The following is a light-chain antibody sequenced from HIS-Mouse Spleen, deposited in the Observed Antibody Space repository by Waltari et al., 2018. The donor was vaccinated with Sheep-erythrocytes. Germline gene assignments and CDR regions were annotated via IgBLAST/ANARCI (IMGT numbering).Light chain of an antibody. CDR2: GAS. Sequence: EIVMTQSPATLSVSPGERATLSCRASQSVSSNLAWYQQKPGQAPRLLIYGASTSATGIPSRFSGSGSGTEFTLTISIMQSEDFAVYYCQQYNNWPKTFGQGTKLEIK. CDR3: QQYNNWPKT. J-gene: IGKJ2*01. V-gene: IGKV3-15*01. CDR1: QSVSSN.